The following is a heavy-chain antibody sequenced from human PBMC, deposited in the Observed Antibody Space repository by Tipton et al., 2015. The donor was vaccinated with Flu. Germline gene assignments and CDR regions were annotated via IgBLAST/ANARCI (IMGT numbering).Heavy chain of an antibody. D-gene: IGHD3-10*01. V-gene: IGHV4-38-2*01. J-gene: IGHJ4*02. CDR1: GDSIGSDYF. Sequence: TLSLTCSVSGDSIGSDYFWGWIRQPPGKGLQWIGNIYRTGSTYYNPSITSRVTISVDTFKNQFSLKLTSVTAADTALYYCATKTYYYGSGSHDYWGQGTLVTVSS. CDR2: IYRTGST. CDR3: ATKTYYYGSGSHDY.